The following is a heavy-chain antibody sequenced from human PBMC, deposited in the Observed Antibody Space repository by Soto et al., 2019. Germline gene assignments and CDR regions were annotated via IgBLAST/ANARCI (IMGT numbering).Heavy chain of an antibody. CDR3: ARDERACSGGRCYSAECVDY. D-gene: IGHD2-15*01. V-gene: IGHV1-18*01. CDR1: GYTFTSNG. Sequence: QVQLVQSGAEVKKPGASVKVSCKASGYTFTSNGISWVRQAPGQGLEWMGWISTYNGNTNYAQKFQGRVTMTTDTATSTAYMELRSRTSDDTAVYYCARDERACSGGRCYSAECVDYWGQGTLVTVSS. CDR2: ISTYNGNT. J-gene: IGHJ4*02.